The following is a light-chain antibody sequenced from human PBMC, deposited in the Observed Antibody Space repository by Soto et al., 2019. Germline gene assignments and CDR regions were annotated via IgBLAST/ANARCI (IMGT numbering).Light chain of an antibody. CDR3: QQYYSGWT. Sequence: DIVMTQSPDSLAVSLGERATINCKSSQSVLYSSNNKNYLAWYQQKPGQSPKVLIYWASTRESGVPDRFSGSGSGTDFTLTISSLQAEDVAVYYCQQYYSGWTFGQGTKVEIK. CDR1: QSVLYSSNNKNY. J-gene: IGKJ1*01. CDR2: WAS. V-gene: IGKV4-1*01.